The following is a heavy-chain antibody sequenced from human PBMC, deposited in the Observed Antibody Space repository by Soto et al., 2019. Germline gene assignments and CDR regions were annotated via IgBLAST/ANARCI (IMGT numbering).Heavy chain of an antibody. CDR3: ARGALPYDSSGYYYYYTMDV. J-gene: IGHJ6*02. Sequence: GGSLRLSCAASGFTFSSYEINWVRQAPGKGLVWVSYISSSGSPIYYADSVKGRFTISGNNAKNSLYLQMSSLRAEDTAVYYCARGALPYDSSGYYYYYTMDVWGQGTTVTVSS. V-gene: IGHV3-48*03. CDR1: GFTFSSYE. CDR2: ISSSGSPI. D-gene: IGHD3-22*01.